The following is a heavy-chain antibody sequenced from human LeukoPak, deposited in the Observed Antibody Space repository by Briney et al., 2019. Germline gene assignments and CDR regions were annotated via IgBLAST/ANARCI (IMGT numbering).Heavy chain of an antibody. D-gene: IGHD3-3*01. V-gene: IGHV4-34*01. CDR3: ARGGRNKYTSGDFAY. J-gene: IGHJ4*02. CDR1: GGSLSGFF. CDR2: VNHSGAS. Sequence: SETLSLTCAVSGGSLSGFFWSWIRQPPGKGLEWIVEVNHSGASNYKPSLKSRVTISVDTSRTQLSLMLTSVTAADTALYYCARGGRNKYTSGDFAYWGQGILVTVSS.